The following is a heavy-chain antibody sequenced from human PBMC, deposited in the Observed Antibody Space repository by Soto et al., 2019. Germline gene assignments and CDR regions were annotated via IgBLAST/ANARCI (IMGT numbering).Heavy chain of an antibody. V-gene: IGHV3-23*01. CDR3: AKDSYGSRTDYFYGMDV. CDR1: GFSFSRYA. J-gene: IGHJ6*02. Sequence: EVQLLESGGGLVQPGGSLRLSCAASGFSFSRYAMSWVRQAPGKGPEWVSSLTAGGGSTYHADSVKGRFTISRDNSKNTLYLQMNSLRAEDTAVYYCAKDSYGSRTDYFYGMDVRGQGTTVTVSS. D-gene: IGHD3-10*01. CDR2: LTAGGGST.